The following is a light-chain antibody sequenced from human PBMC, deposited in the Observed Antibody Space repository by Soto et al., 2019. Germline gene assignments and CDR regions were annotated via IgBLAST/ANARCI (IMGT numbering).Light chain of an antibody. CDR3: QYYACYSWT. CDR2: KAS. V-gene: IGKV1-5*03. J-gene: IGKJ3*01. Sequence: DVQMTQSPSTLSATVGDRVAITCRASQSISSWLAWYQQKPGKAPKLLIYKASILESGVSSRFSGSGSGTEFIRTSCGLPADLSASYYYQYYACYSWTFGPG. CDR1: QSISSW.